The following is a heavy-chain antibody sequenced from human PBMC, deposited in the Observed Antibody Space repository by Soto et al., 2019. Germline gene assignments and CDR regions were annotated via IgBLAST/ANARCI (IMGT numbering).Heavy chain of an antibody. CDR1: GGSISSYY. J-gene: IGHJ4*02. CDR3: ARTKGISGELLSDY. CDR2: IYYSGST. Sequence: SETLSLTCTVSGGSISSYYWSWIRQPPGKGLEWIGYIYYSGSTNYNPSLKSRVTISVDTSKNQFSLKLSSVTAADTAVYYCARTKGISGELLSDYWGQGTLVTVSS. D-gene: IGHD1-26*01. V-gene: IGHV4-59*08.